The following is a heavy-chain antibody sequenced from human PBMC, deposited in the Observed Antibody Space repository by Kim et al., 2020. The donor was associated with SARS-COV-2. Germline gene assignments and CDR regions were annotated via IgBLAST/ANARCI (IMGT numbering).Heavy chain of an antibody. CDR3: AKLRGCCSSTTCSGVDP. Sequence: SVKGRFATTRDNANNSLYLQMNSLGAEDTAVYYCAKLRGCCSSTTCSGVDPWGQGTLVTVSS. V-gene: IGHV3-11*06. D-gene: IGHD2-2*01. J-gene: IGHJ5*02.